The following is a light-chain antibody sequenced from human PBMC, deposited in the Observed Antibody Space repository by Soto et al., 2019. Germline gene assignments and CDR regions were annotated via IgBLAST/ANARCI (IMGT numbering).Light chain of an antibody. CDR2: AAS. Sequence: DIQMTQSPSSLSASEGDRVTITCRASQSISSSLNWYQQKPGKAPKLLIYAASSLQSAVPSRFSGSGSGTDFTLTISSLQPEDFATYYCQQGYRTPPTFGQGTKVEIK. CDR3: QQGYRTPPT. V-gene: IGKV1-39*01. J-gene: IGKJ1*01. CDR1: QSISSS.